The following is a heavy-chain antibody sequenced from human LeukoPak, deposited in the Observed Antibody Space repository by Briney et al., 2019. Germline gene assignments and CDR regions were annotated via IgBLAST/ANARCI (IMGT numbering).Heavy chain of an antibody. CDR1: GFTVSSNY. J-gene: IGHJ4*02. V-gene: IGHV3-66*02. D-gene: IGHD2-15*01. CDR3: ASSYCSGGSCYRDYFDY. CDR2: IYSGGST. Sequence: PGGSLRLSCAASGFTVSSNYMNWVRQVPGKGLEGVPVIYSGGSTYYADSVKGRFTISRDNSKNTLYLQMNSLRAEDTAVYYCASSYCSGGSCYRDYFDYWGQGTLVTVSS.